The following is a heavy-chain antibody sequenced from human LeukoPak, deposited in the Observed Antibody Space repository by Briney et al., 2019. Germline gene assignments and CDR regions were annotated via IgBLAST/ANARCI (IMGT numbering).Heavy chain of an antibody. V-gene: IGHV1-2*02. CDR3: AGGGDSSSWYGWFDP. D-gene: IGHD6-13*01. J-gene: IGHJ5*02. Sequence: ASVKVSCKASGYTFTGYYMHWVRQAPGQGLEWMGWINPNSGGTIYAQKFQGRVTMPRDTSISTAYMELSRLRSDDTAVYYFAGGGDSSSWYGWFDPWGQGTLVTVSS. CDR1: GYTFTGYY. CDR2: INPNSGGT.